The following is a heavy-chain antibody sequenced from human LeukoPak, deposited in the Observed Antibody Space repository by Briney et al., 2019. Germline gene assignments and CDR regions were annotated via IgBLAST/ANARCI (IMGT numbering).Heavy chain of an antibody. D-gene: IGHD2-2*01. V-gene: IGHV1-69*05. CDR2: IIPIFGTA. CDR3: ARGSDCSSTSCTDYYYYYYMDV. J-gene: IGHJ6*03. Sequence: VASVKVSCKASGGTFSSYAISWVRQAPGQGLEWMGGIIPIFGTANYAQKFQGRVTITTDESSSTAYMELSSLRSEDTAVYYCARGSDCSSTSCTDYYYYYYMDVWGKGTTVTVSS. CDR1: GGTFSSYA.